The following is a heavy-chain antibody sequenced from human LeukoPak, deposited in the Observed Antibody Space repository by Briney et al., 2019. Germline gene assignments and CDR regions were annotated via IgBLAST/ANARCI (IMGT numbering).Heavy chain of an antibody. CDR1: GFTVSSNY. D-gene: IGHD4-17*01. J-gene: IGHJ4*02. CDR3: ARDSISYGDYVAFDY. V-gene: IGHV3-66*01. CDR2: LYIGGST. Sequence: LGGSLRLSCAVSGFTVSSNYMSWVRQAPGKGLEWVTVLYIGGSTYYSDSVKGRCTISRDNSKNTLYLKINSLRAEDTAVYYCARDSISYGDYVAFDYWGQGTLVIVSS.